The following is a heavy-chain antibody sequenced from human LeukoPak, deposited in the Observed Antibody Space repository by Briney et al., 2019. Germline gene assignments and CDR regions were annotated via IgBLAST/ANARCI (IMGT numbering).Heavy chain of an antibody. CDR3: ATAYYYDSSGYYNWFDP. J-gene: IGHJ5*02. D-gene: IGHD3-22*01. V-gene: IGHV1-69-2*01. Sequence: GASVKVSCKASGYTFTDYYMHWVQQAPGKGLEWMGRVDPEDGETIYAEKFQGRVTITADTSTDTAYMELSSLRSEDTAVYYCATAYYYDSSGYYNWFDPWGQGTLVTVSS. CDR2: VDPEDGET. CDR1: GYTFTDYY.